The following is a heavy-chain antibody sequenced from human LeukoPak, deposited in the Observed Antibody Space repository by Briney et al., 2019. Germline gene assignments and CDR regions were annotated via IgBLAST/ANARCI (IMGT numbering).Heavy chain of an antibody. V-gene: IGHV4-34*01. CDR3: ARRRVVPAARFDY. Sequence: SESPSLTCAVNGGSFSGYYWSLIRQHPPKWLHWIGEINHSGSTNYSPSLKSRVTISVDTSKNQFSLKLSSVTAADTAVYYCARRRVVPAARFDYWGQGTLVTVSS. J-gene: IGHJ4*02. D-gene: IGHD2-2*01. CDR2: INHSGST. CDR1: GGSFSGYY.